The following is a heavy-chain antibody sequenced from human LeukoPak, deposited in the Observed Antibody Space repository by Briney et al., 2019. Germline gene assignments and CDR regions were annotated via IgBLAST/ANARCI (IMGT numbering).Heavy chain of an antibody. D-gene: IGHD5-12*01. CDR1: GYSFTSYW. CDR2: IYPGDSDT. Sequence: GESLKISCKGSGYSFTSYWIGWVRQMPGKGLEWMGIIYPGDSDTRYSPSFQGQVTISADKSISTAYLQWSSLKASDTAMYYCASRAGYSGYDGEYYFDYWGQGTLVTVSS. CDR3: ASRAGYSGYDGEYYFDY. J-gene: IGHJ4*02. V-gene: IGHV5-51*01.